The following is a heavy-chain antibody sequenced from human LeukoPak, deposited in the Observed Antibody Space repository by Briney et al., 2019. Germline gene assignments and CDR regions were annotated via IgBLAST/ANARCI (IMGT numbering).Heavy chain of an antibody. Sequence: SETLSLTCTVSGGSISSSSYYWGWIRQPPGKGLERIGSIYYSGSTYYNPSLKSRVTISVDTSKNQFSLRLSSVTAADTAVYYCARSPITMVRGVTPYNWFDPWGQGTLVTVSS. J-gene: IGHJ5*02. CDR2: IYYSGST. V-gene: IGHV4-39*07. CDR3: ARSPITMVRGVTPYNWFDP. CDR1: GGSISSSSYY. D-gene: IGHD3-10*01.